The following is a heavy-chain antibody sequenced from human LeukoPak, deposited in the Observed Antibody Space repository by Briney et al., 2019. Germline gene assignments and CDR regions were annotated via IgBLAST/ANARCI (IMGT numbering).Heavy chain of an antibody. V-gene: IGHV3-23*01. CDR3: AEASVGHCSGPFCYHFDS. CDR2: ISGDNPGT. CDR1: GFTFSPYA. D-gene: IGHD2-15*01. J-gene: IGHJ4*02. Sequence: GGSLRLSCEASGFTFSPYAMSWVRQTPGKGLEWVAAISGDNPGTYHASSVRGRFTISRDNSKNTVHLQMNGLRAEDAAIYYCAEASVGHCSGPFCYHFDSWGQGTLVTVSS.